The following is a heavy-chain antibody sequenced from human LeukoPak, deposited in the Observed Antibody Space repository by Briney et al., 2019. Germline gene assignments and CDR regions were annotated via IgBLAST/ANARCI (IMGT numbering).Heavy chain of an antibody. V-gene: IGHV4-31*03. J-gene: IGHJ4*02. CDR3: SRGLDSRKLGY. Sequence: SQTLTLTCTVSGASFSSGDQYWNWIRQSPGKGLEWIGSIHPSGTLYNNPSLESRVTMSMDTSKNQFSLNLNSVTAADTAVYFCSRGLDSRKLGYWGQGTLVTVSS. CDR2: IHPSGTL. D-gene: IGHD3-22*01. CDR1: GASFSSGDQY.